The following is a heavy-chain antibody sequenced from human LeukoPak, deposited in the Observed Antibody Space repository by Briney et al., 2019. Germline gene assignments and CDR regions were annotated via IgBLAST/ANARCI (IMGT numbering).Heavy chain of an antibody. D-gene: IGHD2-15*01. J-gene: IGHJ3*02. CDR2: IKQDGSEK. CDR1: GFTFSNYW. CDR3: ARHRNGGSQDDAFDI. V-gene: IGHV3-7*01. Sequence: GGSLRLSCAASGFTFSNYWMYWVRQAPGKGLEWVADIKQDGSEKYYVDSVKGRFTISRQNAKNSLFLQMNSLRAEDTAVYYCARHRNGGSQDDAFDIWGQGTMVTVSS.